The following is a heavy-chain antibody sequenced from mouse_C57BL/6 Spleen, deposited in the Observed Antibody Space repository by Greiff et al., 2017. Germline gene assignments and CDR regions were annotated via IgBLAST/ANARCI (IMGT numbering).Heavy chain of an antibody. J-gene: IGHJ2*01. Sequence: LHRSGPELVKPGAPVRISCKASAYSLPAIYLRGWKQSHGSILDGFGYIYPSMGVSSYNKKFKGKATLTVDKSSSTAYMELRSLTSEDSAVYYCARGGYYERNFDYWGQGTTLTVSS. CDR1: AYSLPAIY. V-gene: IGHV1-31*01. CDR2: IYPSMGVS. D-gene: IGHD2-3*01. CDR3: ARGGYYERNFDY.